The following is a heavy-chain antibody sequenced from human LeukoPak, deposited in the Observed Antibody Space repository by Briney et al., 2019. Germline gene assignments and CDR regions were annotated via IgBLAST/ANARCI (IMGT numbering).Heavy chain of an antibody. CDR3: ARDQTLNLYYGSGMDV. V-gene: IGHV3-30*04. Sequence: PGRSLRLSCAASGFTFLTYSMHWVRQAPGKGLEWVAVISYDGDKKYYADSVKGRLTISRDNSKYTLYLQMNSLRAEDTAVYYCARDQTLNLYYGSGMDVWGQGTTVTVSS. J-gene: IGHJ6*02. CDR2: ISYDGDKK. CDR1: GFTFLTYS. D-gene: IGHD3-10*01.